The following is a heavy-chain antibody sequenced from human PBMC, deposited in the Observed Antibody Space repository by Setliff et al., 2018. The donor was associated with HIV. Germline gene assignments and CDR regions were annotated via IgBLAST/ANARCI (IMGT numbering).Heavy chain of an antibody. CDR2: IHTSGDS. CDR1: GGSISGFY. Sequence: PSETLSLTCTVSGGSISGFYWSWIRQSAGKGLEWIGRIHTSGDSDFNPSRKSRVTMSVDTSKNQISLKVNSVTAADTALYFCAREHLYYNFWSGSHGSPDFNYWGQGTRVTVSS. D-gene: IGHD3-3*01. CDR3: AREHLYYNFWSGSHGSPDFNY. V-gene: IGHV4-4*07. J-gene: IGHJ4*02.